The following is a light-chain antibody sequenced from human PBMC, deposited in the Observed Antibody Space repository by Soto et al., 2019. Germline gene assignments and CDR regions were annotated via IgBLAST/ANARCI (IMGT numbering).Light chain of an antibody. V-gene: IGLV1-40*01. Sequence: QAVVTQPPSVSGAPGQRVTISCTGSSSNIGSGYDVHWYQQLPGTAPKLLIYDNNNRPSGVPDRFSGSKSGTSASLVITGLQAEDEADYYCQSYDNSLSTSEVVFGGGTQLTVL. CDR2: DNN. CDR1: SSNIGSGYD. CDR3: QSYDNSLSTSEVV. J-gene: IGLJ3*02.